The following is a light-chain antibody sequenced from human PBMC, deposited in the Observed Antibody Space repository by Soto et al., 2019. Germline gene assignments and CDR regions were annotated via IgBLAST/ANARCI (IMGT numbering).Light chain of an antibody. V-gene: IGLV1-40*01. Sequence: QSVLTQPPSVSGAPGQRVTISCTGSSSNIGGAYDVHWYQQLPGTAPKLLIYANKYRPSGVPDRFSGSKSGTSASLAITGLQSEDEADYYCQSYDSSLNGYVFGTGTKLTVL. CDR1: SSNIGGAYD. J-gene: IGLJ1*01. CDR3: QSYDSSLNGYV. CDR2: ANK.